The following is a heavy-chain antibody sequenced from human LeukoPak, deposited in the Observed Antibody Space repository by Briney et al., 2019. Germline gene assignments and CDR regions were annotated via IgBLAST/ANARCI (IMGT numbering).Heavy chain of an antibody. CDR2: IYYSGST. CDR3: ARGTEYFPY. Sequence: SETLSLTCTVAGGSVSTYYWSWIQQPPGKGLEWIGSIYYSGSTNYNPSLKSRVTMSADTSKNQVSLKLRSVTAAETSVCYCARGTEYFPYWGQGTLVTVSS. CDR1: GGSVSTYY. J-gene: IGHJ1*01. V-gene: IGHV4-59*02.